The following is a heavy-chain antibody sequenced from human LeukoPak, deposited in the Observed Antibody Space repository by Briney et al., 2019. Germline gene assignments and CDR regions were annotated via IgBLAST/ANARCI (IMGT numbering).Heavy chain of an antibody. J-gene: IGHJ4*02. CDR1: GFTFSSYA. CDR3: VKGGGNVRRYFEY. Sequence: GGSLRLSCAASGFTFSSYAMSWVRQAPGKGLEWVSAISGSGGSTYYADSVKGRITISRDNSKNTLYLQMNSLRAEDTAVYYCVKGGGNVRRYFEYWGQGTLVTVSS. D-gene: IGHD4-23*01. V-gene: IGHV3-23*01. CDR2: ISGSGGST.